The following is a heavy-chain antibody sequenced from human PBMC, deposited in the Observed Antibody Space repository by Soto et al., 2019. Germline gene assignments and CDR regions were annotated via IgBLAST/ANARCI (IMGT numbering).Heavy chain of an antibody. CDR3: ARFEGRSGRAKTNDAFDI. CDR1: GGSFSGYY. V-gene: IGHV4-34*01. D-gene: IGHD3-3*01. Sequence: SETLSLTCAVYGGSFSGYYWSWIRQPPGKGLEWIGEINHSGSTNYNPSLKSRVTISVDTSKNQFSLKLSSVTAADTAVYYCARFEGRSGRAKTNDAFDIWGQGTMVTVSS. CDR2: INHSGST. J-gene: IGHJ3*02.